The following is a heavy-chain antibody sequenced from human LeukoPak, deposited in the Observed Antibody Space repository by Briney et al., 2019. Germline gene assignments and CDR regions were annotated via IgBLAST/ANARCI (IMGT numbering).Heavy chain of an antibody. CDR3: ARGILPYYDFWSGYQRSYYFDY. CDR2: INHSGST. CDR1: GGSFSGYY. V-gene: IGHV4-34*01. D-gene: IGHD3-3*01. J-gene: IGHJ4*02. Sequence: PSETLSLTCAVYGGSFSGYYWSWIRQPPGKGLEWIGEINHSGSTNYNPSLKSRVTISVDTSKNQFSLKLSSVTAADTAVYYCARGILPYYDFWSGYQRSYYFDYWGQGTLVTVSS.